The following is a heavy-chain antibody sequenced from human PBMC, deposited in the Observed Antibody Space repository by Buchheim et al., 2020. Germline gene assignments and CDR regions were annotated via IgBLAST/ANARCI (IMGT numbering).Heavy chain of an antibody. CDR2: VNTDGSWT. J-gene: IGHJ4*02. CDR3: VRSPPGASTGYHFDS. V-gene: IGHV3-74*01. D-gene: IGHD3-9*01. CDR1: GFTFSSYW. Sequence: EVRLVESGGGLVQPGGSLRLSCAASGFTFSSYWMHWVRQPPGTGLEWVSRVNTDGSWTIYAASVKGRFTISGDNARTPLYLQINSLRTDDTAVYYCVRSPPGASTGYHFDSWGQGTL.